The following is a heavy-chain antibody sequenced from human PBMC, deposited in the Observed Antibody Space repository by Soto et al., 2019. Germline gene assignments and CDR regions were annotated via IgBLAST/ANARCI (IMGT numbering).Heavy chain of an antibody. Sequence: SETLSLTCAVYGGSFSGYYWSWIRQPPGKGLEWIGEINHSGSTNYNPSLKSRVTISVDTSKNQFSLKVNSVTAADTAVYYCARGLRYSNSWYGLWDYWGRGPLVTVSS. CDR3: ARGLRYSNSWYGLWDY. J-gene: IGHJ4*02. CDR2: INHSGST. CDR1: GGSFSGYY. D-gene: IGHD6-13*01. V-gene: IGHV4-34*01.